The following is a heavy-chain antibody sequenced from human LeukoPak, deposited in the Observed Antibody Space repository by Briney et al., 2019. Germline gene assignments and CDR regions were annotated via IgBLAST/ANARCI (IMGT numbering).Heavy chain of an antibody. CDR2: ISSSSSYI. V-gene: IGHV3-21*01. J-gene: IGHJ3*02. Sequence: PGGSLRLSCAASGFTFSSYSMNWVRQAPGKGLEWVSSISSSSSYIYYADSVKGRFTISRDNAKNSLYLQMNSLRAEDTAVYYCARLDYYDSSGYQSDDAFDIWGQGTMVTASS. D-gene: IGHD3-22*01. CDR1: GFTFSSYS. CDR3: ARLDYYDSSGYQSDDAFDI.